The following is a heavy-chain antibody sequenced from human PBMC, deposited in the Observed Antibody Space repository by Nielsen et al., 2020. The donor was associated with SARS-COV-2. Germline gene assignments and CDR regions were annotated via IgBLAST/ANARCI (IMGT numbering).Heavy chain of an antibody. CDR2: IIPIFGTA. Sequence: SVKVSCKASGGTFSSYAISWVRQAPGQGLEWMGGIIPIFGTANYAQKFQGRVTITADESTSTAYMELSSLRSEDTAVYYCARDLVVGGPALDYWGQGTLVTVSS. V-gene: IGHV1-69*13. D-gene: IGHD3-16*01. J-gene: IGHJ4*02. CDR1: GGTFSSYA. CDR3: ARDLVVGGPALDY.